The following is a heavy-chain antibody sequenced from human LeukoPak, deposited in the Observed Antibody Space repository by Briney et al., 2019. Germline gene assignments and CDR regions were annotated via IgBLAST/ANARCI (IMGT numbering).Heavy chain of an antibody. CDR3: ARDCSTTTCYKAFDY. V-gene: IGHV3-23*01. CDR1: GFTFNSSA. Sequence: GGSLRLSXAASGFTFNSSAMSWVRQAPGKGLEWVSAISASGASTFYADFVKGRFTISRDNSKNTLYLQMNSLRAEDTAVYYCARDCSTTTCYKAFDYWGQGTLVTVSS. J-gene: IGHJ4*02. CDR2: ISASGAST. D-gene: IGHD2-2*02.